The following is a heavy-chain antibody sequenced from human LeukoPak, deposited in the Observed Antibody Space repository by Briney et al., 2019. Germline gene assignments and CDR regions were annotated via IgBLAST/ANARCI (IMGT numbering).Heavy chain of an antibody. J-gene: IGHJ3*02. Sequence: GASVKVSCKASGYTFTGYYMHWVRQAPGQGLEWMGWINPNSGGTNYAQKFQGRVTMTRDTSISTAYMELSRLRSDDTAVYYCARAPRFLEWSYVFYIWGKGTMVTVSS. V-gene: IGHV1-2*02. CDR3: ARAPRFLEWSYVFYI. CDR2: INPNSGGT. CDR1: GYTFTGYY. D-gene: IGHD3-3*01.